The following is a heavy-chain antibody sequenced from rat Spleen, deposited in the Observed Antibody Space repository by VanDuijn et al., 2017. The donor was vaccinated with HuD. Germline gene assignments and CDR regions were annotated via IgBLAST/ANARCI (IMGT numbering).Heavy chain of an antibody. CDR3: AIVVGTYYFEY. J-gene: IGHJ2*01. CDR2: IWTTGST. CDR1: GFSLTSYH. D-gene: IGHD1-12*03. Sequence: QVQLKESGPGLVKPSETLSLICTVSGFSLTSYHVSWVRQPPGKGLEWMGVIWTTGSTVYNSLLTSRLTISRDTSKSQIFLKMNSLKTLDTGVYYCAIVVGTYYFEYWGQGVMVTVSS. V-gene: IGHV2-43*01.